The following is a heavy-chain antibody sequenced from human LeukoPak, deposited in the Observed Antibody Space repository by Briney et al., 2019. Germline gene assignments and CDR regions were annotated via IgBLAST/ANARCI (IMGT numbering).Heavy chain of an antibody. CDR3: ARDSYDRPPS. V-gene: IGHV3-20*04. D-gene: IGHD3-22*01. CDR1: GYSITSGYY. Sequence: ETLSLTCAVSGYSITSGYYWAWIRQPPGKGLEWVSVINWNGGSTGYADSGKGRFTITGDNAKTSLYLQMNSLRAEDTALYYCARDSYDRPPSWGQGTMVIVSS. CDR2: INWNGGST. J-gene: IGHJ3*01.